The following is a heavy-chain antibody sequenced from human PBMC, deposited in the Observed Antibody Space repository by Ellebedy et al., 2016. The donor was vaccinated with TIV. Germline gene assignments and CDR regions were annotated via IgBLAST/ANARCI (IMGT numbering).Heavy chain of an antibody. D-gene: IGHD4-17*01. CDR2: IWYDGSNK. J-gene: IGHJ3*02. CDR1: GFTFSSYG. V-gene: IGHV3-33*01. Sequence: PGGSLRLSCAASGFTFSSYGMHWVRQAPGKGLEWVAVIWYDGSNKYYADSVKGRFTISRDNSKNTLYLQMNSLRAEDTSVYYCARFDYGDYNDAFDIWGQGTMVTVSS. CDR3: ARFDYGDYNDAFDI.